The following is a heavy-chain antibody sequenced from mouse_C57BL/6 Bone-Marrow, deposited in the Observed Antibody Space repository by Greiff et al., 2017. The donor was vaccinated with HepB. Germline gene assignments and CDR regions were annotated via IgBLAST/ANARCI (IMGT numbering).Heavy chain of an antibody. V-gene: IGHV1-74*01. Sequence: QVHVKQSGAELVKPGASVKLSCKASGYTFTSYWMHWVKQRPGQGLEWIGRIHPSDSDTNYNQKFKGKATLTVDKSSSTAYMQLSSLTSEDSAVYYCARGRDGYPYAMDYWGQGTSVTVSS. CDR1: GYTFTSYW. CDR3: ARGRDGYPYAMDY. CDR2: IHPSDSDT. D-gene: IGHD2-3*01. J-gene: IGHJ4*01.